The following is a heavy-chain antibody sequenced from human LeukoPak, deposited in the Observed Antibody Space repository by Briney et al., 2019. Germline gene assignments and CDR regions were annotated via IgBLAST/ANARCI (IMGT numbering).Heavy chain of an antibody. Sequence: PGGSLRLSCAASGFTFSSYAMHWVRQAPGKGLEWVAVISYDGSNKYYADSVKGRFTISRDNSKNTLYLQMNSLRAEDTAVYYCGCGQQLHETPVVYWGQGTLVTVSS. CDR2: ISYDGSNK. J-gene: IGHJ4*02. CDR1: GFTFSSYA. D-gene: IGHD6-13*01. V-gene: IGHV3-30-3*01. CDR3: GCGQQLHETPVVY.